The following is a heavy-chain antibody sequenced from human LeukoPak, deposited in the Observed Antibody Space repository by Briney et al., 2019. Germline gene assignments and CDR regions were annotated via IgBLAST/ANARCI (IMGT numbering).Heavy chain of an antibody. CDR3: AKTVYGDSFFFDY. CDR2: ISGSGGST. V-gene: IGHV3-23*01. CDR1: GFTFSSYA. J-gene: IGHJ4*02. Sequence: PGGSLRLSCAASGFTFSSYAMSWVRQAPGKGLEWVSAISGSGGSTYYADSVKGRFTISRDNSRNTLYLQMNSLRAEDTAVDYCAKTVYGDSFFFDYWGQGTLVTVSS. D-gene: IGHD4-17*01.